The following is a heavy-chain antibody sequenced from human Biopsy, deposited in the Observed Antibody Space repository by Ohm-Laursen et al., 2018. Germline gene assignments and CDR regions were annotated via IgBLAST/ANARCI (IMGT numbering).Heavy chain of an antibody. J-gene: IGHJ5*02. Sequence: SVKVSCKASGGTFSSYVISWVRQAPGQGLEWMGRIIPTFDTPTYAPDFQGRVTFTADKSTGTAHLDLRSLRSEDTAVYYCAGGAAKGNPYDHWGQGTLVTISS. V-gene: IGHV1-69*06. D-gene: IGHD3-10*01. CDR2: IIPTFDTP. CDR3: AGGAAKGNPYDH. CDR1: GGTFSSYV.